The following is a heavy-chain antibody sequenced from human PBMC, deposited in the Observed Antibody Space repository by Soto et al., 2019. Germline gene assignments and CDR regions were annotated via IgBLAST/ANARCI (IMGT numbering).Heavy chain of an antibody. D-gene: IGHD1-26*01. Sequence: SETLSLTCTVSGGSISSYYWSWIRQPPGKGLEWIGYIYYSGSTNYNPSLKSRVTISVDTSKNQFSPKLSSVTAADTAVYYCAREAVGATIKGHHAFDIWGQGTMVTVS. CDR2: IYYSGST. CDR1: GGSISSYY. J-gene: IGHJ3*02. CDR3: AREAVGATIKGHHAFDI. V-gene: IGHV4-59*01.